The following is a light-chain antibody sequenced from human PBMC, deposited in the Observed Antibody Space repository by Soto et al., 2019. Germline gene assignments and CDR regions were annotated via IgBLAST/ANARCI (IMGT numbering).Light chain of an antibody. CDR3: HQYGTSSRT. Sequence: EIVLTQSPGTLSLSPGERATLSCRASQSVSSNYLAWYQQKPGQAPRLLIYGASSMATGIPDRFSGSGSGTDFTLTISRLEPEDFAVYYCHQYGTSSRTFGQGTKVEIK. CDR1: QSVSSNY. CDR2: GAS. V-gene: IGKV3-20*01. J-gene: IGKJ1*01.